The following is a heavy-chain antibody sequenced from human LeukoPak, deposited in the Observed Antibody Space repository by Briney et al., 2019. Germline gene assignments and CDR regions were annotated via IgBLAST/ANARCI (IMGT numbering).Heavy chain of an antibody. CDR2: ISSSSYI. V-gene: IGHV3-21*01. D-gene: IGHD3-22*01. Sequence: GGSLRLSCAASGFTFSSYSMNWVRQAPGKGLEWVSSISSSSYIYYADSVKGRFTISRDNAKNSLYLQMNSLRAEDTAVYYCARGLPYYYDSSGDDFDIWGQGTMVTVSS. J-gene: IGHJ3*02. CDR1: GFTFSSYS. CDR3: ARGLPYYYDSSGDDFDI.